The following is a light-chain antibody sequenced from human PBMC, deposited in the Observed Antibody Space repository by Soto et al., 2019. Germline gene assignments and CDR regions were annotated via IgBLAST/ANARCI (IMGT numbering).Light chain of an antibody. CDR3: QEYKSAT. CDR1: QSISDW. Sequence: DIQMTQSPSTLSASVGDRVTITRRASQSISDWLAWYQQKPAKAPNLLIYDASTLQSGVPSRFSGSGSGTEFTLTISSLQPDDFATYYCQEYKSATFGQGTKLEIE. V-gene: IGKV1-5*01. CDR2: DAS. J-gene: IGKJ2*01.